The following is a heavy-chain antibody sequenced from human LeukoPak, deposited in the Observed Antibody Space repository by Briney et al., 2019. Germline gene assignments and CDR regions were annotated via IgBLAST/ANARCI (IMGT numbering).Heavy chain of an antibody. J-gene: IGHJ2*01. D-gene: IGHD2-2*01. V-gene: IGHV4-34*01. Sequence: SETLSLTCAVYGGSFSGYYWSWIRQPPGKGLEWIGEINHSGSTNYNPSLKSRVTISVDTSKNQFSLKLSSVTAADTAVYYCARTVFLRYCSSTSCYRDKKSYWYSDLWGRGTLVTVSS. CDR1: GGSFSGYY. CDR3: ARTVFLRYCSSTSCYRDKKSYWYSDL. CDR2: INHSGST.